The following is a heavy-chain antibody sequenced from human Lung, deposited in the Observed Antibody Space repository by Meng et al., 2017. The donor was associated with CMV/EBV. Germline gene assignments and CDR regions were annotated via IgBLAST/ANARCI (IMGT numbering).Heavy chain of an antibody. D-gene: IGHD2-2*01. Sequence: SCKGSGYSFTSYWIAWVRQMPGKGLEWLGLIYPGDSDTTYSPSFQGRVTISADKSISTTYLQWSSLKASDTAIYYCARQLDTRTWDNWFDPWGQGXLVTVSS. CDR2: IYPGDSDT. CDR3: ARQLDTRTWDNWFDP. CDR1: GYSFTSYW. V-gene: IGHV5-51*01. J-gene: IGHJ5*02.